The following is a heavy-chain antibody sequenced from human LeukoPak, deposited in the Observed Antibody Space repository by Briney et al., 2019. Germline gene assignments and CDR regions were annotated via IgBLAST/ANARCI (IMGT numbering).Heavy chain of an antibody. V-gene: IGHV3-30*04. Sequence: GGSLRLSCAASGFTFCSYAMHWVRQAPGKGLEWVAVISYDGSNKYYADSVKGRFTISRDHSKNTLYLQMNSLRAEDTAVYYCARDRSRELLSFFDYWGQGTLVTVSS. J-gene: IGHJ4*02. CDR2: ISYDGSNK. CDR3: ARDRSRELLSFFDY. CDR1: GFTFCSYA. D-gene: IGHD1-26*01.